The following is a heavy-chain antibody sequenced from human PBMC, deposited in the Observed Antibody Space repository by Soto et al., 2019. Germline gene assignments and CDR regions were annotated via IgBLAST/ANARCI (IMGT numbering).Heavy chain of an antibody. V-gene: IGHV2-26*01. CDR1: GFSLSNARMG. CDR3: ARIPGKHLYDFWSGYYHNWFDP. Sequence: SGPTLVNPTETLTLTCTVSGFSLSNARMGVSWIRQPPGKALEWLAHIFSNDEKTYRTPLKSRLTISKDTSKSQVVLTMTNMDPVDTATYYCARIPGKHLYDFWSGYYHNWFDPWGQGTLVTVSS. D-gene: IGHD3-3*01. J-gene: IGHJ5*02. CDR2: IFSNDEK.